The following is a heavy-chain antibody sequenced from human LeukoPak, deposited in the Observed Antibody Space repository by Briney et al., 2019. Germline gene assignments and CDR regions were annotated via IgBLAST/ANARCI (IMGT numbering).Heavy chain of an antibody. D-gene: IGHD2-8*01. CDR2: ISSSGSTI. Sequence: GGSLRLSCAASGFTVSSNEMSWVRQAPGKGLEWVSYISSSGSTIYYADSVKGRFATSRGNAKNSLYLQMDSLRDEDTAVYYCARDLRGTLMVNKGDYWGQGTLVTVSS. V-gene: IGHV3-48*03. J-gene: IGHJ4*02. CDR3: ARDLRGTLMVNKGDY. CDR1: GFTVSSNE.